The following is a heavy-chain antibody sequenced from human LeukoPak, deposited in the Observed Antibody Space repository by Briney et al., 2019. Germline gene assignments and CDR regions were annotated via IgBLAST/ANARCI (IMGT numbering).Heavy chain of an antibody. CDR3: ARGTGSGWFTYYYYYYMDV. CDR2: MNPNSGNT. D-gene: IGHD6-19*01. Sequence: ASVKVSCKASGYTFTSCDINWVRQATGQGLEWMGWMNPNSGNTGYAQKFQGRVTMTRNTSISTAYMELSSLRSEDTAVYYCARGTGSGWFTYYYYYYMDVWGKGTTVTISS. J-gene: IGHJ6*03. V-gene: IGHV1-8*01. CDR1: GYTFTSCD.